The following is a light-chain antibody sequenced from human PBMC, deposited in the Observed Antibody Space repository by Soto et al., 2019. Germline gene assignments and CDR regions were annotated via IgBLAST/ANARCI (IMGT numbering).Light chain of an antibody. V-gene: IGKV1-17*01. CDR2: GAS. CDR1: QGIGNE. Sequence: IQMTQSPSSLSASVGDRVTITCRASQGIGNELGWYQQKPGKAPRRLISGASRLQSGVPSRFSGGGSGTEFTLTISSLQPEDFATYYCLQHNSYPRTFGGGTKVEVK. CDR3: LQHNSYPRT. J-gene: IGKJ4*01.